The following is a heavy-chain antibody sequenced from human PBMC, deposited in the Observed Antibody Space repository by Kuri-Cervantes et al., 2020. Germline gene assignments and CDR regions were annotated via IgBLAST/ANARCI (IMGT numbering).Heavy chain of an antibody. CDR3: ARAQGSGSYSFDY. V-gene: IGHV4-30-4*08. J-gene: IGHJ4*02. CDR2: IYYSGST. Sequence: SWVRQPPGKGLEWIGYIYYSGSTYYNPSLKSRVTISVDTSKNQFSLKLSSVTAADTAVYYCARAQGSGSYSFDYWGQGTLVTVYS. D-gene: IGHD3-10*01.